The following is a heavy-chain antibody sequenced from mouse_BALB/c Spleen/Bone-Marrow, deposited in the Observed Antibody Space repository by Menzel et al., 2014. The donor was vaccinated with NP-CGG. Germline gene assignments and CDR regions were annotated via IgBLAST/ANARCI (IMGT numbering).Heavy chain of an antibody. CDR2: IRNKAKGYTT. CDR1: GFTFTDYY. Sequence: EVQLQQSGGGSVQPGGSLRLSCATSGFTFTDYYMSWVRQPPGKALEWLGFIRNKAKGYTTEYSASVKGRFTISRDNSQRILYLQMNTLRAEDSATYYCARDENVGIYWYFDVWGAGTTVTVSS. J-gene: IGHJ1*01. V-gene: IGHV7-3*02. CDR3: ARDENVGIYWYFDV.